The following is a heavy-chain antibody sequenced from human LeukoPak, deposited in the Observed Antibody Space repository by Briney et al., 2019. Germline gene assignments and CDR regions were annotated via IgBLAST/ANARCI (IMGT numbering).Heavy chain of an antibody. J-gene: IGHJ4*01. V-gene: IGHV1-2*02. CDR2: ITPGGGT. CDR1: GYTFTDYY. Sequence: APVKGSCMASGYTFTDYYIYWVRQTPGQGRQWMGWITPGGGTNYPQKFQGRVDITWDTSITTAYMDLSRLTSDDTAVYYCARDRYGDGFAHFDYWGQGGLASVSS. CDR3: ARDRYGDGFAHFDY. D-gene: IGHD5-24*01.